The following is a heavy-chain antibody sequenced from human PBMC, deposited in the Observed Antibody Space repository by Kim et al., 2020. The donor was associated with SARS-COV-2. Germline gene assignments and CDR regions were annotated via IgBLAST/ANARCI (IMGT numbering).Heavy chain of an antibody. V-gene: IGHV4-39*01. J-gene: IGHJ4*02. CDR3: ARLNWRDGYNFDY. Sequence: SETLSLTCTVSGGSISSSSYYWGWIRQPPGKGLEWIGSIYYSGSTYYNPSLKSRVTISVDTSKNQFSLKLSSVTAADTAVYYCARLNWRDGYNFDYWGQGTLVTVSS. CDR2: IYYSGST. CDR1: GGSISSSSYY. D-gene: IGHD5-12*01.